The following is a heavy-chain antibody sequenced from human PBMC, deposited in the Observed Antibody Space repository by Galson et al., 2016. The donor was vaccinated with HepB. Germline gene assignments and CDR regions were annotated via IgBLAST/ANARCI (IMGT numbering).Heavy chain of an antibody. V-gene: IGHV4-4*02. CDR3: ARSYAATYYFDY. CDR2: IYRSGST. Sequence: SETLSLTCAVSGASISSGHWWSWVRQSPEKGLEWIGEIYRSGSTSYNPALKSRVTISIDSSQNRFSLNLTSVTATDTAVFYCARSYAATYYFDYWGLGTRVTVSS. D-gene: IGHD2-2*01. CDR1: GASISSGHW. J-gene: IGHJ4*02.